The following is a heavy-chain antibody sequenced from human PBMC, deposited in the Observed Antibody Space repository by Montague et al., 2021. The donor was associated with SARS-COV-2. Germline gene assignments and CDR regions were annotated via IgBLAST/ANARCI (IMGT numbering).Heavy chain of an antibody. J-gene: IGHJ5*02. CDR1: GYSISSGYY. V-gene: IGHV4-38-2*02. CDR2: IYHSGST. Sequence: SETLSLTRTVSGYSISSGYYWGWIRQPPGKGLEWIGSIYHSGSTYYNPSLKSRVTISVDTSKNQFSLKLLSSVTAADTAVYYCARDRKRWLQLNNWFDPWGQGTLVTVSS. CDR3: ARDRKRWLQLNNWFDP. D-gene: IGHD5-24*01.